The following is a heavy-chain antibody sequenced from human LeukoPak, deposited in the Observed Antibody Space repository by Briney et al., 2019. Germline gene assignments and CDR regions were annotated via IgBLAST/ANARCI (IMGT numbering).Heavy chain of an antibody. V-gene: IGHV4-34*01. CDR1: GGSFSGYY. J-gene: IGHJ3*02. D-gene: IGHD2-2*01. CDR2: INHSGST. Sequence: PSETLSLTCAVYGGSFSGYYWSWIRQPPGKGLEWIGEINHSGSTNYNPSLKSRVTISVDTSKNQFSLKLSSVTAADTAVYYCARTIVVVPAATRASDIWGQGTMVTVSS. CDR3: ARTIVVVPAATRASDI.